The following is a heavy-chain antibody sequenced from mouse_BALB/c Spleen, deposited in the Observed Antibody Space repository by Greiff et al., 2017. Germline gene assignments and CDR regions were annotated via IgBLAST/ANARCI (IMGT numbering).Heavy chain of an antibody. CDR1: GFTFSSYA. D-gene: IGHD1-1*01. J-gene: IGHJ4*01. CDR2: ISSGGSYT. CDR3: ARITTEDAMDY. V-gene: IGHV5-9-4*01. Sequence: EVMLVESGGGLVKPGGSLKLSCAASGFTFSSYAMSWVRQSPEKRLEWVAEISSGGSYTYYPDTVTGRFTISRDNAKNTLYLEMSSLRSEDTAMYYCARITTEDAMDYWGQGTSVTVSS.